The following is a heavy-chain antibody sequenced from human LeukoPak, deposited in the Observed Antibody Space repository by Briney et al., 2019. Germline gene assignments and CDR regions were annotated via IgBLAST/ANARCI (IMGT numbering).Heavy chain of an antibody. J-gene: IGHJ6*02. CDR2: IISISSYT. V-gene: IGHV3-21*01. Sequence: GGSLRLSCAASGFTFSSYSMNWVRQAPGKGLEWVSSIISISSYTYYADSVKGRFTISRDNAKNSLYLQMNSLRAEDTAVYYCARDSDYYDSSGYSYYYYYGMDVWGQGTTVTVSS. CDR1: GFTFSSYS. D-gene: IGHD3-22*01. CDR3: ARDSDYYDSSGYSYYYYYGMDV.